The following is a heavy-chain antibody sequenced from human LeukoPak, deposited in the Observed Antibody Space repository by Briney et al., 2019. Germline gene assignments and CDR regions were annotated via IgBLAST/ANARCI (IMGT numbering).Heavy chain of an antibody. Sequence: GGSLRLSCAASGFTFSTNAMSWVRRAPGKGLEWVSAISGSGGNTYYADSVKGRFTISRDNSRNTLYLQINSLRAEDTAVYYCAKEKVLATVGTVGFDPWGQGTLVTVSS. CDR1: GFTFSTNA. CDR2: ISGSGGNT. D-gene: IGHD6-13*01. CDR3: AKEKVLATVGTVGFDP. J-gene: IGHJ5*02. V-gene: IGHV3-23*01.